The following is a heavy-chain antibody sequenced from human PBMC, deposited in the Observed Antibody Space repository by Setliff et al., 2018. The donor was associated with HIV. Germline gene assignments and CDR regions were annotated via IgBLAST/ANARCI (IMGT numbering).Heavy chain of an antibody. CDR2: LYYSGRS. D-gene: IGHD6-19*01. J-gene: IGHJ4*02. V-gene: IGHV4-39*01. CDR1: GGSITTSTFY. Sequence: PSETLSLTCTVSGGSITTSTFYWGWIRQPPGKGLEWIGDLYYSGRSHYNPSLNSRVTISVDTSRNQFSLRLSSVTAADTAVYYCARSHRPRLVDNWGQGIPVTVSS. CDR3: ARSHRPRLVDN.